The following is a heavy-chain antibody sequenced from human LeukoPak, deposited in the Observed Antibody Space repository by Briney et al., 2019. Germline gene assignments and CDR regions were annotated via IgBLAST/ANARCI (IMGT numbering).Heavy chain of an antibody. D-gene: IGHD2-2*01. CDR1: GFTFSNAW. J-gene: IGHJ6*03. CDR3: TTDGIVVVPAASPYYYYMDV. V-gene: IGHV3-15*01. Sequence: PGGSLRLSCAASGFTFSNAWMSWGRQAPGKGLEWVGRIKSKTDGGTTDYAAPVKGRFTISRDDSKNTLYLQMNSLKTEDTAVYYCTTDGIVVVPAASPYYYYMDVWGKGTTVTVSS. CDR2: IKSKTDGGTT.